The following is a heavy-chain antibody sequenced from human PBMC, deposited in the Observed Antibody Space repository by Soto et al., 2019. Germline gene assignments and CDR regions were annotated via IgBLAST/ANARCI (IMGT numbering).Heavy chain of an antibody. CDR1: GGSISSGGYS. CDR3: ARASATVTTLDY. J-gene: IGHJ4*02. CDR2: IYHSGST. V-gene: IGHV4-30-2*01. Sequence: PSETLSLTCAVSGGSISSGGYSWSWIRQPPGKGLEWIGYIYHSGSTYYNPSLKSRVTISVDRSKNQFSLKLSSVTAADTAVYYCARASATVTTLDYWGQGTLVTVSS. D-gene: IGHD4-17*01.